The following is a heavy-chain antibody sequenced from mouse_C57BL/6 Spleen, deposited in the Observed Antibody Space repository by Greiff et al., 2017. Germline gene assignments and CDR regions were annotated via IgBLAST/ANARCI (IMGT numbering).Heavy chain of an antibody. CDR3: ARDPYDYDEGYFDV. CDR2: INYDGSST. D-gene: IGHD2-4*01. CDR1: GFTFSDYY. V-gene: IGHV5-16*01. Sequence: EVKLMESEGGLVQPGSSMKLSCTASGFTFSDYYMAWVRQVPEKGLEWVANINYDGSSTYYLDSLKSPFIISRDNAKNILYLQMSSLKSEDTATYYCARDPYDYDEGYFDVWGTGTTVTVSS. J-gene: IGHJ1*03.